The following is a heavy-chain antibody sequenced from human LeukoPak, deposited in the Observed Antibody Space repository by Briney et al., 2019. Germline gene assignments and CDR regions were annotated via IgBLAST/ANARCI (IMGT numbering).Heavy chain of an antibody. Sequence: TLSLTCTVSGGSISGYYWNWIRQPPGQALEWLGIIYWDDEKRYSPSLKSRLTITKDTSNNQVVLTMTNMDPVDTARYFCAHSVCGGDCYWADYWGQGTLVTVSS. CDR2: IYWDDEK. J-gene: IGHJ4*02. CDR3: AHSVCGGDCYWADY. V-gene: IGHV2-5*08. CDR1: GGSISGYYWN. D-gene: IGHD2-21*02.